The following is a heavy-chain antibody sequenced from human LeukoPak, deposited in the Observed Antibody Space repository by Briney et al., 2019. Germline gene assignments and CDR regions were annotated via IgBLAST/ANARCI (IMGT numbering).Heavy chain of an antibody. CDR2: IYYSGST. CDR1: GGSISSYY. D-gene: IGHD1-14*01. J-gene: IGHJ5*02. V-gene: IGHV4-59*01. Sequence: SETLSLTCTVSGGSISSYYWSWIRQPPGKGLEWIGYIYYSGSTNYNPSLKSRVTISVDTSKNQFSLKLSSVTAADTAVYYCARGRGLGPGPWFDPWGQGTLVTVSS. CDR3: ARGRGLGPGPWFDP.